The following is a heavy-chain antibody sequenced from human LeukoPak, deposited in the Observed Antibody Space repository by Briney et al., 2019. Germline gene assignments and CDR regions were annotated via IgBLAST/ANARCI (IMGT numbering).Heavy chain of an antibody. V-gene: IGHV3-23*01. CDR1: GFTFSNSA. CDR3: AKGIYSSGWSYFDY. Sequence: GGSLRLSCAASGFTFSNSAVSWVRQAPGKGLEWVSTLSGSGITTYYTDSVKGRFTISRHNSKNTLYLQMNSQRAEDTAVYYCAKGIYSSGWSYFDYWGHGTLVTVSS. J-gene: IGHJ4*01. D-gene: IGHD6-19*01. CDR2: LSGSGITT.